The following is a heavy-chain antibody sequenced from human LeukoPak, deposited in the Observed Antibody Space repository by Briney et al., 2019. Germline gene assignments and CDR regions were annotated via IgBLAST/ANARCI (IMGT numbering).Heavy chain of an antibody. D-gene: IGHD6-19*01. CDR3: AKDPFEYSSGWHTYFDY. CDR2: ISYDGSSK. V-gene: IGHV3-30*18. J-gene: IGHJ4*02. Sequence: GGSLRLSCAASGFSFSSYGMHWVRQAPGKGLEWVAVISYDGSSKYYADSVKGRFTISRDNSKNTLYLQMNSLRAEDTAVYYCAKDPFEYSSGWHTYFDYWGQGTLVTVSS. CDR1: GFSFSSYG.